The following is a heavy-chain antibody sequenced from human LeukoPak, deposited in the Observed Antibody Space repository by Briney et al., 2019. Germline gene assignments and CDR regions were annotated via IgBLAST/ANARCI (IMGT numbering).Heavy chain of an antibody. J-gene: IGHJ4*02. CDR3: ARHISGSYSNYFDY. CDR2: IYYSGST. D-gene: IGHD1-26*01. CDR1: GGSISSYY. V-gene: IGHV4-59*08. Sequence: SETLSLTCTVSGGSISSYYWSWIRQPPGKGPEWIGYIYYSGSTNYNPSLKSRVTISVDTSKNQFSLKLSSVTAADTAVYYCARHISGSYSNYFDYWGQGTLVTVSS.